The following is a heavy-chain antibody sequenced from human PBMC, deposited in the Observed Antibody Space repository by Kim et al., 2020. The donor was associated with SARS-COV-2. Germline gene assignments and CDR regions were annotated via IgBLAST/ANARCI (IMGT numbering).Heavy chain of an antibody. D-gene: IGHD3-9*01. Sequence: SETLSLTCAVSGGSISSSSYYWGWIRQPPGKGLEWIGSIYYSGSTYYNPSLKSRVTISVDTSKNQFSLKLSSVTAADTAVYYCARGDYDILTGPSERAFDPWGQGTLVTVSS. J-gene: IGHJ5*02. CDR2: IYYSGST. V-gene: IGHV4-39*07. CDR3: ARGDYDILTGPSERAFDP. CDR1: GGSISSSSYY.